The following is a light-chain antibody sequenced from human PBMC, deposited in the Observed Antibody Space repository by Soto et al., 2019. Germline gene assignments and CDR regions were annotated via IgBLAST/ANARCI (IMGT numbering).Light chain of an antibody. CDR2: SDT. J-gene: IGLJ2*01. Sequence: SYELTQPPSVSGAPGQTASLSCGWNTIGSKGVHWYQQKPGQAPVLVIYSDTDLPPVIPERFSGSNSANLATLTISRVEAGDEADYYCQVWDSGSAHVVFGGGTKVTVL. V-gene: IGLV3-21*04. CDR3: QVWDSGSAHVV. CDR1: TIGSKG.